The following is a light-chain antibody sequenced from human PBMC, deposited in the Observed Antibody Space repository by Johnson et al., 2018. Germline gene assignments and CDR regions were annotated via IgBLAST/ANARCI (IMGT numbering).Light chain of an antibody. CDR1: SSNIGNNY. V-gene: IGLV1-51*02. CDR3: GTWDSSLSAGYV. Sequence: QSVLTQPPSVSAAPGQKVTISCSGSSSNIGNNYVSWYQQLPGTAPKLLIYVNNKRPSGIPDRFSGSKSGTYATLGITGLQTGDEADYYSGTWDSSLSAGYVFGTGTKVTVL. CDR2: VNN. J-gene: IGLJ1*01.